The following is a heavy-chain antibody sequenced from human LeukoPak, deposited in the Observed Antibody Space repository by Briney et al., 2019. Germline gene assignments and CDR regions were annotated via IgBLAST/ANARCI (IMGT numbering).Heavy chain of an antibody. CDR3: ARDGVGDAFDI. Sequence: ASVKVSCKASGYTFTGYYMHWVRQTPGQGLEWMGWINPNSGGTNYAQKFQGWVTMTRDTSISTAYMELSRLRSDDTAVYYCARDGVGDAFDIWAQGTMVTVSS. V-gene: IGHV1-2*04. CDR1: GYTFTGYY. D-gene: IGHD3-10*01. CDR2: INPNSGGT. J-gene: IGHJ3*02.